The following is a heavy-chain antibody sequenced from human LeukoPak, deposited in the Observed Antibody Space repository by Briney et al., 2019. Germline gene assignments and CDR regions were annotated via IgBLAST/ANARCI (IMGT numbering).Heavy chain of an antibody. CDR2: ISSDGRSE. CDR3: ARGSHLGYFDSSIYYYFDY. Sequence: PGGSLRLSCTASGFTFSNYAMHWVRQAPGKGLEWVAVISSDGRSEFHGDSVKGRFTISRDNSKNSEYLEVNSLTPEDTAVDYCARGSHLGYFDSSIYYYFDYWGQGTLVTVSS. V-gene: IGHV3-30*04. CDR1: GFTFSNYA. D-gene: IGHD3-22*01. J-gene: IGHJ4*02.